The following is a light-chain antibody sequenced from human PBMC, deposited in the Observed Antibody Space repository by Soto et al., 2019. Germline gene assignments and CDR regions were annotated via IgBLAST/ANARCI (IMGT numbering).Light chain of an antibody. CDR1: EDINSR. CDR3: QQADSFPIT. J-gene: IGKJ5*01. CDR2: AAF. Sequence: DIQMTQSPSSVSASVGDRVTISCRASEDINSRLAWYQQKPGNAPKLLIYAAFILQGGVPSRFSGYGSGTDFTLSISSLQPEDFATYYCQQADSFPITFGPGTRLEIK. V-gene: IGKV1-12*01.